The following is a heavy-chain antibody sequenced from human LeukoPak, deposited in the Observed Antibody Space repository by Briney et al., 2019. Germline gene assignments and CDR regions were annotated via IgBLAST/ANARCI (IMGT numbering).Heavy chain of an antibody. J-gene: IGHJ2*01. Sequence: GGSLRLSCAASGFTFSSYAMSWVRQAPGKGLEWVSAISGSGGSTYYADSVKGRFTISRDNSKNTLYLQMNSLRAEDTAVYYCAKGPRAYYYDSSGYYFSYWYFDLWGRGTLVTVSS. CDR1: GFTFSSYA. CDR2: ISGSGGST. V-gene: IGHV3-23*01. CDR3: AKGPRAYYYDSSGYYFSYWYFDL. D-gene: IGHD3-22*01.